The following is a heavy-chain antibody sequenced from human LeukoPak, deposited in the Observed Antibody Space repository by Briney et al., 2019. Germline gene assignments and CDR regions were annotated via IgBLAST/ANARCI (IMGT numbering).Heavy chain of an antibody. CDR2: IYYSGST. CDR1: GGSISSSSYY. Sequence: SETLSLTCTVSGGSISSSSYYWGWIRQPPGKGLEWIGSIYYSGSTYYNPSLKSRVTISVDTSKNQFSLKLSSVTAADTAVYYCASVRLNIAVVVPEEDAFDIWGQGTMVTVSS. V-gene: IGHV4-39*01. D-gene: IGHD6-19*01. J-gene: IGHJ3*02. CDR3: ASVRLNIAVVVPEEDAFDI.